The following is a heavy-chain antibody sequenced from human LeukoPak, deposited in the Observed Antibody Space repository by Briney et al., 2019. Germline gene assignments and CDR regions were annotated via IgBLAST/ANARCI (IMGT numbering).Heavy chain of an antibody. CDR2: IIPIFGTA. V-gene: IGHV1-69*13. D-gene: IGHD3-22*01. Sequence: SVKVSCKASGGTFSSYAISWVRQAPGQGLEWMGGIIPIFGTANYAQKFQGRVTITADESTSMAYMELSSLRSEDTAVYYCARGNTRAYYYDSSGYLNWFDPWGQGTLVTVSS. J-gene: IGHJ5*02. CDR1: GGTFSSYA. CDR3: ARGNTRAYYYDSSGYLNWFDP.